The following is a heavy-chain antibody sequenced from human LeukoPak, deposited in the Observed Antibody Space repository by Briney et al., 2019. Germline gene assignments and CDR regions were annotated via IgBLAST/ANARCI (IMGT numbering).Heavy chain of an antibody. J-gene: IGHJ4*02. CDR3: VRSSMAAAGPFDY. V-gene: IGHV3-33*01. Sequence: GRSLRLSCAASGFTFSSYGMHWVRQVPGKGLEWVTVIWYDGSNKYYADSVKGRFTISRDNSKNTLYLQMNSLRAEDTAVYYCVRSSMAAAGPFDYWGQGILVTVSS. CDR2: IWYDGSNK. CDR1: GFTFSSYG. D-gene: IGHD6-13*01.